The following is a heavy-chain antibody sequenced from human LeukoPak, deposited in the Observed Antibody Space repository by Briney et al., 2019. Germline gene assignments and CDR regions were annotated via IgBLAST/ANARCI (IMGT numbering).Heavy chain of an antibody. CDR1: GGSISSSSYY. CDR2: IYYSGST. V-gene: IGHV4-39*01. D-gene: IGHD2-15*01. CDR3: ARRVYRGRYCSGGSCYSEPGRPNWFDP. J-gene: IGHJ5*02. Sequence: SETLSLTCTVSGGSISSSSYYWGWIRQPPGKGLEWIGSIYYSGSTYYNPSLKSRVTISVDTSKNQFSLKLSSVTAADMAVYYCARRVYRGRYCSGGSCYSEPGRPNWFDPWGQGTLVTVSS.